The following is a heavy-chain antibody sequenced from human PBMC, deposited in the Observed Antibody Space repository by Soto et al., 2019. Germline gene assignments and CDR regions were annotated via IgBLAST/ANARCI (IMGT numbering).Heavy chain of an antibody. CDR3: ARIAASGRGWDV. Sequence: EVQLVESGGGLVQPGGSLRLSCVDSGFTFSSYWMSWVRQAPVKGLEWVGNIKQDGSEENYVDSVKGRFTISRDNAKNSMYLKMNRLRVEDTAVYYCARIAASGRGWDVWGQGTTVVVSS. D-gene: IGHD6-13*01. J-gene: IGHJ6*02. V-gene: IGHV3-7*01. CDR2: IKQDGSEE. CDR1: GFTFSSYW.